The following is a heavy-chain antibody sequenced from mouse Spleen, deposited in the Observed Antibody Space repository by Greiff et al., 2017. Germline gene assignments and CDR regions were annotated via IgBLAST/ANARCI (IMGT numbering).Heavy chain of an antibody. CDR2: IYPGDGDT. CDR1: GYAFSSYW. Sequence: VQLVESGAELVKPGASVKISCKASGYAFSSYWMNWVKQRPGKGLEWIGQIYPGDGDTNYNGKFKGKATLTADKSSSTAYMQLSSLTSEDSAVYFCARSAVAGYWYFDVWGAGTTVTVSS. V-gene: IGHV1-80*01. CDR3: ARSAVAGYWYFDV. J-gene: IGHJ1*01. D-gene: IGHD1-1*01.